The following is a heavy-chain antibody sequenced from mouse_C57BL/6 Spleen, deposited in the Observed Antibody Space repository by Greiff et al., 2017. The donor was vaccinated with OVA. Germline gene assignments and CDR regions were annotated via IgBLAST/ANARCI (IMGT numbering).Heavy chain of an antibody. CDR2: IYPGDGDT. J-gene: IGHJ4*01. Sequence: QVQLKESGPELVKPGASVKISCKASGYAFSSSWMNWVKQRPGKGLEWIGRIYPGDGDTNYNGKCKGKATLTADKSSSTAYMQLSSLTSEDSAVYFCARLYAMDYWGQGTSVTVSS. CDR3: ARLYAMDY. V-gene: IGHV1-82*01. CDR1: GYAFSSSW.